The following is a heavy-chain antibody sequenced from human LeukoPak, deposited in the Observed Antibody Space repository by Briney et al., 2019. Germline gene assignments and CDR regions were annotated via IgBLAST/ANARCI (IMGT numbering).Heavy chain of an antibody. J-gene: IGHJ6*03. V-gene: IGHV4-34*01. D-gene: IGHD3-22*01. Sequence: SETLSLTCAVYGGSFSGYYWSWIRQPPGKGLEWIGEINHSRSTNYNPSLKSRVTISVDTSKNQFSLKLSSVTAADTAVYYCARGVRYGSGYYYYYYYYMDVWGKGTTVTVSS. CDR2: INHSRST. CDR3: ARGVRYGSGYYYYYYYYMDV. CDR1: GGSFSGYY.